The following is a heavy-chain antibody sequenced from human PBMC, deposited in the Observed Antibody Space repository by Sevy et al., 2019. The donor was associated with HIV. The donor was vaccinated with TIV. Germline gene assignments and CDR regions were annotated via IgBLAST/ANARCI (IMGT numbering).Heavy chain of an antibody. Sequence: GGSLRLTCAASGFTFDDYAMHWVRQAPGKGLEWVSGISWNSGSIGYADSVKGRFTISRDNAKNSLYLQMNSLRAEDTALYYCAKGGGFGELSGDFDYWGQGTLVTVSS. D-gene: IGHD3-10*01. CDR1: GFTFDDYA. V-gene: IGHV3-9*01. CDR2: ISWNSGSI. CDR3: AKGGGFGELSGDFDY. J-gene: IGHJ4*02.